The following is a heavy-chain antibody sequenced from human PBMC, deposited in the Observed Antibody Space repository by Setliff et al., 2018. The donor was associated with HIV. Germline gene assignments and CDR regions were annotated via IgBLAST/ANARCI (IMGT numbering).Heavy chain of an antibody. CDR3: ARETIRSGHPSEAGFDF. Sequence: PSETLSLTCTVSAYSIRNGYYWGWIRQSPGKGLEWIGTPYYDGNTYYNPSLKSRVTMSVDTSKNQFSLNLNSVTAADTAVYYCARETIRSGHPSEAGFDFWGQGALVTVS. CDR2: PYYDGNT. D-gene: IGHD6-19*01. J-gene: IGHJ4*02. V-gene: IGHV4-38-2*02. CDR1: AYSIRNGYY.